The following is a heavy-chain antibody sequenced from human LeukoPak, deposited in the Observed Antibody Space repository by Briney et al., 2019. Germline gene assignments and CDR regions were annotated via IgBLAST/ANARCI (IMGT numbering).Heavy chain of an antibody. CDR2: IYYSGST. CDR1: GGSISSDY. V-gene: IGHV4-59*01. Sequence: PSETLSLTCTVSGGSISSDYWNWIRQPPGKGLEWIGYIYYSGSTNYNVSLKSRVTISVDTSKKQFSLGLSSVTAADTAVYYCARGTMGATHFDYWGQGTLVAVSS. D-gene: IGHD1-26*01. CDR3: ARGTMGATHFDY. J-gene: IGHJ4*02.